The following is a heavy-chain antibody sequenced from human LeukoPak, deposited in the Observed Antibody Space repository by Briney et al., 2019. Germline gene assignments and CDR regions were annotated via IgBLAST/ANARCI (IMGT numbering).Heavy chain of an antibody. CDR1: GGSISSYY. D-gene: IGHD3-22*01. Sequence: SETLSLTCTVSGGSISSYYWSWIRQPPGKGLEWIGYIYYSGSTNYNPSLKSRVTISVDTSKNQSSLKLSSVTAADTAVYYCARDRRHSSGYDYWGQGTLVTVSS. CDR2: IYYSGST. V-gene: IGHV4-59*01. CDR3: ARDRRHSSGYDY. J-gene: IGHJ4*02.